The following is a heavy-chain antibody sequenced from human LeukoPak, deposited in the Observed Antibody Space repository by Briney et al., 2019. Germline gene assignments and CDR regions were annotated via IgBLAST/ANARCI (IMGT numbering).Heavy chain of an antibody. J-gene: IGHJ4*02. D-gene: IGHD1-26*01. V-gene: IGHV3-33*08. CDR2: IWGDGSHE. CDR1: GLPTSTYS. Sequence: GGSLSCTCAASGLPTSTYSMHWDRQAPGKGLVWVAVIWGDGSHEFYADSVKGRFTISRDESKNTLYLQMNSLRADDTAVYYCAADIGGRFSNYWGQGTLVTVSS. CDR3: AADIGGRFSNY.